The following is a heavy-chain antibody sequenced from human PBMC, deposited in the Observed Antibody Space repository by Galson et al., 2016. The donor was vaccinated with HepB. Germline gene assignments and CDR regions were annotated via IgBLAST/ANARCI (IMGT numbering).Heavy chain of an antibody. CDR2: ISGTGGST. D-gene: IGHD3-10*01. Sequence: SLRLSCAASGFTFSSYAMNWVRQAPGKGLEWVSAISGTGGSTYYGDSVKGRFTISRDNSKNTLYLQMNSLRAEDTAVYYCAKDPYYYGSGSYYFDYWGQGTLVTVSS. CDR3: AKDPYYYGSGSYYFDY. V-gene: IGHV3-23*01. CDR1: GFTFSSYA. J-gene: IGHJ4*02.